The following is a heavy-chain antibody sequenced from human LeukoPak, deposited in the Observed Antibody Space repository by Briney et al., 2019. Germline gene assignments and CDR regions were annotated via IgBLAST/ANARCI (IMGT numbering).Heavy chain of an antibody. CDR1: GGSISSGDYY. CDR2: IYYSGST. J-gene: IGHJ4*02. V-gene: IGHV4-30-4*01. D-gene: IGHD2-21*01. CDR3: AGCGDVDS. Sequence: SQTLSLTCTVSGGSISSGDYYWSWIRQPPGKGLEWIGFIYYSGSTYYNPVLKSRVTISMDTSKNQFSLKLSSMTAADTAVYYCAGCGDVDSWGQGTLVTVSS.